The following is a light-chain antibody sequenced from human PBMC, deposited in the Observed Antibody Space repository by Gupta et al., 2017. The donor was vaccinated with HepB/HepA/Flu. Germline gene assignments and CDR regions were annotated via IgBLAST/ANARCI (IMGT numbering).Light chain of an antibody. J-gene: IGKJ2*01. Sequence: EIVLTQSPGPLSLSPGQRVSLSCRASQTVRYRYLAWYQQKPGQTPSLLIYGASNRATGVPDRFIGSGSGTDFTLTISRLEPEDFSVYYCQQYDNSPFSFGQGTKLEIK. CDR3: QQYDNSPFS. CDR1: QTVRYRY. CDR2: GAS. V-gene: IGKV3-20*01.